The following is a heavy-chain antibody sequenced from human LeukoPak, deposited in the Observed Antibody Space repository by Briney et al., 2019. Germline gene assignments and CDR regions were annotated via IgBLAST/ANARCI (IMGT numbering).Heavy chain of an antibody. V-gene: IGHV3-74*01. J-gene: IGHJ4*02. Sequence: PGGSLRLSCAASGLTFSGYWMHWVRQAPGKGLVWVSCISSDASITSYADSVKGRFTISRDNAKNTLFLQMNSLRAEDTAVYFCARGSYGASRFDYWGQGALVTISS. CDR3: ARGSYGASRFDY. CDR2: ISSDASIT. CDR1: GLTFSGYW. D-gene: IGHD3-10*01.